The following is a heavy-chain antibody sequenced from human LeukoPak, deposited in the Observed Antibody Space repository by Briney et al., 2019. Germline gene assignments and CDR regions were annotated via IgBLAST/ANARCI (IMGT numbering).Heavy chain of an antibody. V-gene: IGHV4-61*02. J-gene: IGHJ4*02. CDR2: IYTSGST. D-gene: IGHD5-18*01. CDR3: AREITVDTAMVTDY. CDR1: GGSISSGSYY. Sequence: PSETLSLTCTVSGGSISSGSYYWSWIRQPAGKGLEWIGRIYTSGSTNYNPSLKSRVTISVDTSKNQFSLKLSSVTAADTAVYYCAREITVDTAMVTDYWGQGTLVTVSS.